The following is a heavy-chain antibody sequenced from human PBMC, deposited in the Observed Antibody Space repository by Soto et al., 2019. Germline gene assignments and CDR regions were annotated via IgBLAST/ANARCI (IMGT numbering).Heavy chain of an antibody. CDR3: ARGRRGLRSSQNWFDP. D-gene: IGHD3-3*01. J-gene: IGHJ5*02. CDR1: GGSFSGYY. V-gene: IGHV4-34*01. CDR2: INHSGST. Sequence: QVQLQQWGAGLLKPSETLSLTCAVYGGSFSGYYWSWIRQPPGKGLEWIGEINHSGSTNYNPSLKSRVTISVDTSKNQFSLKLSSVTAADTAVYYCARGRRGLRSSQNWFDPWGQGTLVTVSS.